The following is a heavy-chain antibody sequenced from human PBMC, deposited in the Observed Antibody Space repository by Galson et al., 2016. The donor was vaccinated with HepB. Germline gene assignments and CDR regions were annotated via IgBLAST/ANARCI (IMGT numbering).Heavy chain of an antibody. J-gene: IGHJ4*02. CDR3: ALRQGFLVDS. CDR1: GFTFSSYW. Sequence: SLRLSCAASGFTFSSYWMNWVRQAPGKGLEWVAIIKQDGSAKYYVDSLKGRFTISRDNAKNSLYLQMSSLRPEDTAVYYCALRQGFLVDSWGQGTLVTVSS. V-gene: IGHV3-7*05. CDR2: IKQDGSAK.